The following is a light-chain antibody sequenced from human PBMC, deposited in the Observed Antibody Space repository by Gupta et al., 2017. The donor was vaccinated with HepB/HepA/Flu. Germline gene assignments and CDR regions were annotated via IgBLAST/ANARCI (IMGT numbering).Light chain of an antibody. CDR2: EDR. V-gene: IGLV3-10*01. J-gene: IGLJ2*01. CDR3: YSTDNTGHPL. Sequence: YELTQPPSVSVSPGQTARMTCSGDILPRKYAYWYHQKPGQAPLLVIYEDRKRPSGIPERFSASSSGTMATLTISGAQVEDEGDYYCYSTDNTGHPLFGGGTKLSGL. CDR1: ILPRKY.